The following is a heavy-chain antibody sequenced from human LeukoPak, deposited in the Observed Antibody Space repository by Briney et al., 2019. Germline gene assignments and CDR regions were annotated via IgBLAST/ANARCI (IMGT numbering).Heavy chain of an antibody. J-gene: IGHJ4*02. V-gene: IGHV4-34*01. CDR2: INHSGST. Sequence: SETLSLTCAVSGGSFSGYYWSWIRQPPGKGLEWIGEINHSGSTNYNPPLKSRVTISVDTSKNQFSLKLSSVTAADTAVYYCARDGPSLGHWGQGTLVTVSS. CDR1: GGSFSGYY. CDR3: ARDGPSLGH.